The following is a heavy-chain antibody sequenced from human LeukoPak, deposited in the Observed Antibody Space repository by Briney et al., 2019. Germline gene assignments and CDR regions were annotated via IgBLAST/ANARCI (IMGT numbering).Heavy chain of an antibody. CDR2: IYYTGT. Sequence: PSETLSLTCTVSGGSVSDYYWSWIRQSPGKGLEWIGYIYYTGTSYNPSLKSRVTISADTSKNQFSLNLSSVTAADTAVYYCASRKLGNDYWGQGTLVTVS. J-gene: IGHJ4*02. V-gene: IGHV4-59*02. D-gene: IGHD7-27*01. CDR1: GGSVSDYY. CDR3: ASRKLGNDY.